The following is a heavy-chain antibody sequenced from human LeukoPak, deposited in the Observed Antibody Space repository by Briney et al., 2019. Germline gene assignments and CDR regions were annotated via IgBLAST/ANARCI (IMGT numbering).Heavy chain of an antibody. CDR1: GFTVSNNY. CDR2: IYSGGST. Sequence: GGSLRLSCAASGFTVSNNYMSWVRQAPGKGLEWVSVIYSGGSTYYADSVKGRFTISRDNSKNTLYLQMNSLRAEDTAVYHCARDGRRSGGWYYFDYWGQGTLVTVPS. V-gene: IGHV3-53*01. CDR3: ARDGRRSGGWYYFDY. D-gene: IGHD6-19*01. J-gene: IGHJ4*02.